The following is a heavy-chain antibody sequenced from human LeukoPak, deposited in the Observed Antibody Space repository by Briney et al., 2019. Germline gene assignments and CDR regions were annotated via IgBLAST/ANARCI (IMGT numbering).Heavy chain of an antibody. V-gene: IGHV3-9*01. D-gene: IGHD2-2*01. CDR3: AKDRYCTSSSCPIDY. J-gene: IGHJ4*02. Sequence: GGSLRLSCAGSGYSFDEYAMHWVRQAPGKGLEWVSGINWKGDKIGYADSVKGRFTISRDNSKNSLYLQMNSLRVEDTALYYCAKDRYCTSSSCPIDYWGQGTMVTVSS. CDR1: GYSFDEYA. CDR2: INWKGDKI.